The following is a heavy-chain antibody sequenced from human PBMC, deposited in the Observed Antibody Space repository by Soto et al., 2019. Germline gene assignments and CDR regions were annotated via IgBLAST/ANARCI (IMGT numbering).Heavy chain of an antibody. D-gene: IGHD3-3*01. Sequence: GGSLRLSCAASGLTFSSYAMHWVRQAPGKGLEWVAVISYDGSNKYYADSVKGRFTISRDNSKNTLYLQMNSLRAEDTAVYYCAKDQRRGITIFGVVIDPWFDPWGQGTLVTVSS. CDR1: GLTFSSYA. J-gene: IGHJ5*02. CDR3: AKDQRRGITIFGVVIDPWFDP. V-gene: IGHV3-30*18. CDR2: ISYDGSNK.